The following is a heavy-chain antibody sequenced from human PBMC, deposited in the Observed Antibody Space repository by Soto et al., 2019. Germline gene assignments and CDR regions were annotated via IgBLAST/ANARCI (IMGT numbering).Heavy chain of an antibody. D-gene: IGHD2-15*01. Sequence: ASVKVSCKASGGTFSSYAISWVRQAPGQGLEWMGGIIPIFGTANYAQKFQGRVTITADESTSTAYMELSSLRSEDTAVYYCARGSSSGGSPTPMLYFHYWGQGTLVTVSS. J-gene: IGHJ4*02. CDR1: GGTFSSYA. CDR3: ARGSSSGGSPTPMLYFHY. CDR2: IIPIFGTA. V-gene: IGHV1-69*13.